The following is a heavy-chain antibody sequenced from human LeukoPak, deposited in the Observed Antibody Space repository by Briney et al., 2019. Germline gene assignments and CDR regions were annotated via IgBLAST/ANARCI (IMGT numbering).Heavy chain of an antibody. Sequence: SETLSLTCTVSGGSISSYYWSWIRQPPGKGLEWIGYIYYSGSTNYNPSLKSRVTISVDTSKNQFSLKLSSVTAADTAVYYCARPQNKGYSSGWYLSAFDIWGQGTMVTVSS. CDR1: GGSISSYY. V-gene: IGHV4-59*08. J-gene: IGHJ3*02. CDR2: IYYSGST. CDR3: ARPQNKGYSSGWYLSAFDI. D-gene: IGHD6-19*01.